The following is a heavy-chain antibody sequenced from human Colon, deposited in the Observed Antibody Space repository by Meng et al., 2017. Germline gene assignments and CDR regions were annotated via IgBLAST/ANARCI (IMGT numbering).Heavy chain of an antibody. CDR1: GGSIRSGDYY. CDR3: AKGGASGPNWFDP. D-gene: IGHD3-10*01. CDR2: ISSTGRT. Sequence: SETLSLTCTVSGGSIRSGDYYWSWVRQPAGKGLEWIGHISSTGRTYYNPSLKSRVTFSLDTSRNQFSLNLLSVTAADTAVYYCAKGGASGPNWFDPWGQGTLVPVSS. V-gene: IGHV4-61*09. J-gene: IGHJ5*02.